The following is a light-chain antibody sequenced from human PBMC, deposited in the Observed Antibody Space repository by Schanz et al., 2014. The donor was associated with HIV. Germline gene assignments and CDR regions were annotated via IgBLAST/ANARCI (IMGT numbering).Light chain of an antibody. J-gene: IGKJ5*01. Sequence: DIQMTQSPSSLSASVGDRVTITCRASQGIGNDLGWYQQRPGKAPKLLIYAALNLQSGVPSRFSGSGSGTDFTLIISSLQPEDFASYFCQQTYNTSITFGQGTRLEIK. CDR2: AAL. CDR3: QQTYNTSIT. CDR1: QGIGND. V-gene: IGKV1-39*01.